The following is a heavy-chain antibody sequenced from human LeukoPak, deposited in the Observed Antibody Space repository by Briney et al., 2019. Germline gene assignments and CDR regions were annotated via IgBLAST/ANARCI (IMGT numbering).Heavy chain of an antibody. CDR3: VRHAASGGSGVDH. V-gene: IGHV3-48*03. CDR2: ISSSGSTI. Sequence: PGGSLRLSCAASGFTFSSYEMNWVRQAPGKGLEWVSYISSSGSTIYYADSVKGRFTISRDNAKNSLYLQMNSLKTEDTAVYYCVRHAASGGSGVDHWGQGTLVTVSS. J-gene: IGHJ4*02. CDR1: GFTFSSYE. D-gene: IGHD3-10*01.